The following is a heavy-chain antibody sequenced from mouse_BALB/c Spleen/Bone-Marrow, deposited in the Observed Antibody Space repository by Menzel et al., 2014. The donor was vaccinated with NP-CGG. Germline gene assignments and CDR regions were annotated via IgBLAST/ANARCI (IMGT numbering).Heavy chain of an antibody. J-gene: IGHJ4*01. D-gene: IGHD1-1*01. Sequence: VQLQQSGPELVKPGASVKMSRKASGFTFTDYVISWVKQRTGQGLEWIGEIYPGSGSTYYNEKFKGKATLTADKSSNTAYMQLGSLTSEDSAVYFCAREYYGSSGAMDYWGQGTSVTVSS. CDR1: GFTFTDYV. CDR2: IYPGSGST. V-gene: IGHV1-77*01. CDR3: AREYYGSSGAMDY.